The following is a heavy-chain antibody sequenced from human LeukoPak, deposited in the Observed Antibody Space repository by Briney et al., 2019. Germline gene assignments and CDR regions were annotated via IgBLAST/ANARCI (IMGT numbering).Heavy chain of an antibody. J-gene: IGHJ4*02. CDR1: GGSISSGGYS. D-gene: IGHD3-10*01. Sequence: SETLSLTCAVSGGSISSGGYSWSWIRQPPGKGLEWIGYIYHSGSTYYNPSRKSRVTISVDRSKNQFSLKLSSVTAADTAVYYCARTHITMVRGVIAAVFDYWGQGTLVTVSS. CDR3: ARTHITMVRGVIAAVFDY. V-gene: IGHV4-30-2*01. CDR2: IYHSGST.